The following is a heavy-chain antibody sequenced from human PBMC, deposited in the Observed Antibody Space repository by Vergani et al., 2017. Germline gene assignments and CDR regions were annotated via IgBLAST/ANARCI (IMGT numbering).Heavy chain of an antibody. J-gene: IGHJ6*02. Sequence: QVQLVQSGAEVKKPGSSVKVSCKASGGTFSSYAISWVRQAPGQGLEWMGRIIPIFGTANYAQKFQGRVTITADESTSTAYMELSSLRSEDTAVYYCARDMGSGYDDNYYYYGMDVWGQGTTVTVSS. CDR2: IIPIFGTA. V-gene: IGHV1-69*18. CDR3: ARDMGSGYDDNYYYYGMDV. D-gene: IGHD5-12*01. CDR1: GGTFSSYA.